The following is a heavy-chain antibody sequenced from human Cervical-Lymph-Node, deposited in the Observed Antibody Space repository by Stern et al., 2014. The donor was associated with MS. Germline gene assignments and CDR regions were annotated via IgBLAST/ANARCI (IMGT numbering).Heavy chain of an antibody. Sequence: QLQLVQSGAEVKKPGSSVKVSCKASGGTFSNYTISWVRQAPGQVLEWMGGIIPIFGTADYAQKFQGRVTITADESTSTAYMELSSLRSEDTAVYYCARELAPAGAFDIWGQGTMVTVSS. D-gene: IGHD3-3*02. CDR2: IIPIFGTA. CDR3: ARELAPAGAFDI. V-gene: IGHV1-69*01. J-gene: IGHJ3*02. CDR1: GGTFSNYT.